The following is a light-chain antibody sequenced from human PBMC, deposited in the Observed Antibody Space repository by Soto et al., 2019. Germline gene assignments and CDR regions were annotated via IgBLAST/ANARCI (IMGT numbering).Light chain of an antibody. CDR3: AAWDGSLSSYV. CDR1: FSNIGTSY. V-gene: IGLV1-47*02. Sequence: QSVLTQPPSASGTPGQRVTVSCSGTFSNIGTSYVYWYQQVPGTAPKLLIYSNNQRPSGVPDRFSGSKSGASASLVISGLRSEDEADYYCAAWDGSLSSYVFGTGTKLTVL. CDR2: SNN. J-gene: IGLJ1*01.